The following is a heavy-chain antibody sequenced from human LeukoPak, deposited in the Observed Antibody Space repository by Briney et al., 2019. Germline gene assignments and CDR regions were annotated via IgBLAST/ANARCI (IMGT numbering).Heavy chain of an antibody. CDR3: AREGYYGSGSYYNFDY. V-gene: IGHV4-4*07. CDR1: GGSISSYY. D-gene: IGHD3-10*01. Sequence: SETLSLTCTVSGGSISSYYWSWIRQPAGKGLEWIGRIYTSGSTNYNPSLKSRVTMSVDTSKNQFSLKLSSVTAADTAVYYCAREGYYGSGSYYNFDYWGQGTLVTVSS. J-gene: IGHJ4*02. CDR2: IYTSGST.